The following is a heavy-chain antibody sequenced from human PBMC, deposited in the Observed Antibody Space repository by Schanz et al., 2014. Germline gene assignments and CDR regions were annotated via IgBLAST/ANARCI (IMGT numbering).Heavy chain of an antibody. CDR2: ISDSGDTA. CDR1: GFTFTNYA. D-gene: IGHD2-15*01. CDR3: AKSRESGPGGRCSRGYFDY. Sequence: EVQLVESGGGLVQPGGSLRLSCAASGFTFTNYAMSWVRQAPGKGLEWVSLISDSGDTAYYADSVKGRFTISRDNFKGALYLQMSSLRAEDTAVYYCAKSRESGPGGRCSRGYFDYWGQGTLVTVSS. J-gene: IGHJ4*02. V-gene: IGHV3-23*04.